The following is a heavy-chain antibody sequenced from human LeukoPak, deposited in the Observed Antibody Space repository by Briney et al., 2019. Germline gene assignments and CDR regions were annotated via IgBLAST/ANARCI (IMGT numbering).Heavy chain of an antibody. CDR1: GFSLNTRDVA. V-gene: IGHV2-5*01. Sequence: SGPTLVNPTQTLTLSCSFSGFSLNTRDVAAGWIRQSPGKALEWLALIYWNDEKRYSPSLKSRLTITKDTSKNQVVLTVTDMDPVDTATYYCARDTNWVLDYWGLGTLVTVSS. CDR2: IYWNDEK. D-gene: IGHD7-27*01. CDR3: ARDTNWVLDY. J-gene: IGHJ4*02.